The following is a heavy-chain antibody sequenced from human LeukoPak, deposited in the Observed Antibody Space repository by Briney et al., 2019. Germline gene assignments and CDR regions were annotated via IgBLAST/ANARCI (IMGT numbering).Heavy chain of an antibody. D-gene: IGHD3-10*01. CDR3: ARDQGSYGSGSYYDY. V-gene: IGHV3-21*01. CDR2: ISSSTSYI. J-gene: IGHJ4*02. Sequence: GGSLRLSCAASGFTFSSYSMNWVRPAPGKGLEWVSSISSSTSYIYYADSVKGRFTISRDNAKNSLYLQMNSLRAEDTAVYYCARDQGSYGSGSYYDYWGQGTLVTVSS. CDR1: GFTFSSYS.